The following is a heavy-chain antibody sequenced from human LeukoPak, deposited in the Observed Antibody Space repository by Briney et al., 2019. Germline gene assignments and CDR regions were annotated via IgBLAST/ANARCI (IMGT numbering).Heavy chain of an antibody. Sequence: GGSLRLSCTVSGFTVSSNSMSWVRQAPGKGLEWVSFIYNSSRIHYSDSVKGRFTISRDNSKNTLYLQMNSLRAKDTAVYYCARRAGAYSQPYDYWGQGTLVTVSS. CDR2: IYNSSRI. CDR3: ARRAGAYSQPYDY. J-gene: IGHJ4*02. D-gene: IGHD4/OR15-4a*01. CDR1: GFTVSSNS. V-gene: IGHV3-53*01.